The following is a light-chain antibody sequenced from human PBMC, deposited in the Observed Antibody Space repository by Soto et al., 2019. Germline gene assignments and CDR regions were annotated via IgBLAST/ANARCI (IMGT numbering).Light chain of an antibody. CDR1: QGINNH. J-gene: IGKJ5*01. V-gene: IGKV1-17*03. Sequence: DIQMTQSPSAMSASVGDRVTITCRASQGINNHLAWFQQKPGKVPKRLIYAASSLQGGVPSRFSGSGSGTDFTLTVDSLQPEDFATYYCQQSYISPVTFGQGTRLEIK. CDR3: QQSYISPVT. CDR2: AAS.